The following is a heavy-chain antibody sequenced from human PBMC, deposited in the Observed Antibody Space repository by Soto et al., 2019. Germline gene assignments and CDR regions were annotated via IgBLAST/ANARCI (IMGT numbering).Heavy chain of an antibody. V-gene: IGHV3-20*01. CDR2: INWNGGST. D-gene: IGHD3-3*01. Sequence: GGSLRLSCAASGFTFDDYVMSWVRQAPGKGLEWVSGINWNGGSTGYADSVKGRFTISRDNAKNSLYLQMNSLRAEDTALYHCAKVDFWSGSLDDAFDIWGQGTMVTVSS. CDR3: AKVDFWSGSLDDAFDI. J-gene: IGHJ3*02. CDR1: GFTFDDYV.